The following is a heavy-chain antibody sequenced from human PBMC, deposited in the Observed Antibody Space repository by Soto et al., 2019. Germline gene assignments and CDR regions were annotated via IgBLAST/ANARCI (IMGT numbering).Heavy chain of an antibody. CDR3: ARNSGYDKDFAY. CDR2: IYYSGST. CDR1: GGPISSGDYY. D-gene: IGHD5-12*01. V-gene: IGHV4-30-4*01. Sequence: SETLSLTCTVSGGPISSGDYYWSWIRQPPGKGLEWIGYIYYSGSTYYNPSLKSRVTISVDTSKNQFSLKLSSVTAADTAVYYCARNSGYDKDFAYWGQGTLVTV. J-gene: IGHJ4*02.